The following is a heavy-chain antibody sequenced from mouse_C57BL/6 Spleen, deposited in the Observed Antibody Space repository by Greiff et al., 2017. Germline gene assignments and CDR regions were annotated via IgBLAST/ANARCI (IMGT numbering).Heavy chain of an antibody. CDR2: IYPGDGDT. D-gene: IGHD1-2*01. CDR3: AREGNYYGPFAY. Sequence: VQLQQSGAELVKPGASVKISCKASGYAFSSYWMNWVKQRPGKGLEWIGQIYPGDGDTNYNGKFKGKATLTADKSSSTAYMQLSSLTSEDSAVYFCAREGNYYGPFAYWGQGTLVTVSA. CDR1: GYAFSSYW. V-gene: IGHV1-80*01. J-gene: IGHJ3*01.